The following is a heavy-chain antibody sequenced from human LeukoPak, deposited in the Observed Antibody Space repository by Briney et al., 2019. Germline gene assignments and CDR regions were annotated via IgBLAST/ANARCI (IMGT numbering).Heavy chain of an antibody. CDR2: IYYSGST. Sequence: NPSETLSLTCTVSGGSISSYYWSWIRQPPGKGLEWIGYIYYSGSTNYNPSLKSRLTMSVDTSKSQFYLNLSSLTAADSAVYFCARRAYYAVDVWGQGISVIVSS. CDR1: GGSISSYY. V-gene: IGHV4-59*12. CDR3: ARRAYYAVDV. J-gene: IGHJ6*02.